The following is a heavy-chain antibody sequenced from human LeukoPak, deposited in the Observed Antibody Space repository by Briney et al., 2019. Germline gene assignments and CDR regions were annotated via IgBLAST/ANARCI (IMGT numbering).Heavy chain of an antibody. CDR3: ERDGGLNTNFDY. D-gene: IGHD2-15*01. Sequence: GGSLRLSCAASGFTFRNYWMGWVRQAPGKGLEGVADTKPDGSAEYYADSVRGRFTTSRDNANNFLYLQMNRLRAEDTAVYYCERDGGLNTNFDYWGQGTLVTVSS. V-gene: IGHV3-7*01. CDR2: TKPDGSAE. CDR1: GFTFRNYW. J-gene: IGHJ4*02.